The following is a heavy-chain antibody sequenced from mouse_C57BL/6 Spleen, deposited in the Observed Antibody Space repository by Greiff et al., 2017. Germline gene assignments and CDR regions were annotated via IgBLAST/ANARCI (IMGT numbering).Heavy chain of an antibody. D-gene: IGHD3-2*02. J-gene: IGHJ3*01. Sequence: QVQLQQPGAELVKPGASVKVSCKASGYTFTSYWMHWVKQRPGQGLEWIGRIHPSGSDTNYNQKFKGKATLTVDKSSSTAYMQLSSLTSEDSAVYYCAIGRSGYRFAYWGQGTLVTVSA. CDR1: GYTFTSYW. CDR2: IHPSGSDT. CDR3: AIGRSGYRFAY. V-gene: IGHV1-74*01.